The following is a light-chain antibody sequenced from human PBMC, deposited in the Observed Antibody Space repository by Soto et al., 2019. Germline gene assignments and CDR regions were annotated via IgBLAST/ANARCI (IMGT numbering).Light chain of an antibody. Sequence: EIVLTQSPATLSSFPGDRVTLSCRASQYINTRLAWYQHRPGQAPRLLIYQTSIRAAGFPDRFSGSGSGTDFTLTIIRLEPEDFAVYYCQQYDISPWTFGQGTKVDIK. J-gene: IGKJ1*01. CDR1: QYINTR. V-gene: IGKV3-20*01. CDR2: QTS. CDR3: QQYDISPWT.